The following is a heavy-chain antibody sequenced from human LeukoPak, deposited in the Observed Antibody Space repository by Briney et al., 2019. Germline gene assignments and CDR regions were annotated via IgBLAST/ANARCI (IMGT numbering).Heavy chain of an antibody. CDR1: GGSISSYY. CDR2: IYYNGST. V-gene: IGHV4-59*08. J-gene: IGHJ4*02. Sequence: SETLSLTCIVSGGSISSYYWTWIRQPPGKGLEWIGYIYYNGSTNYNPSLKSRVTISVDTSKNQFSLKLNSVTAADTAVYYCARQSRGIAVAGLDYWGQGILVTVS. D-gene: IGHD6-19*01. CDR3: ARQSRGIAVAGLDY.